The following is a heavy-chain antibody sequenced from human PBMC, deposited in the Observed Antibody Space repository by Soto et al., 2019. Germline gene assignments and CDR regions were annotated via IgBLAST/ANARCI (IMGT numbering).Heavy chain of an antibody. CDR1: GFTLSNYA. CDR2: ISISGGST. Sequence: EVQLLESGGGSVQPGGSLRLSCAASGFTLSNYAMSWVRQAPGKGLEWVSAISISGGSTYYADSVKGRFTISRDSSKNTLYLQMNSLRAEDTAVYYCARAAYSYGTAYLSYYYGMDVWGQGTTVTVSS. CDR3: ARAAYSYGTAYLSYYYGMDV. V-gene: IGHV3-23*01. J-gene: IGHJ6*02. D-gene: IGHD5-18*01.